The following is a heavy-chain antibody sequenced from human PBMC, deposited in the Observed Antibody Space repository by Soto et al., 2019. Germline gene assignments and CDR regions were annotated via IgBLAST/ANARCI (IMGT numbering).Heavy chain of an antibody. D-gene: IGHD3-3*01. CDR3: ARTMMTYYDFWSGYVFDP. V-gene: IGHV2-26*01. J-gene: IGHJ5*02. Sequence: SGPTLVNPPENLTLTGTVSGFSLSNARMGVSSIRQPPGKALEWLAHIFSNDEKSYSTSLKSRLTISKETSKSQVVLTMTNMDPVDTATYYCARTMMTYYDFWSGYVFDPWGQGTLVTVYS. CDR2: IFSNDEK. CDR1: GFSLSNARMG.